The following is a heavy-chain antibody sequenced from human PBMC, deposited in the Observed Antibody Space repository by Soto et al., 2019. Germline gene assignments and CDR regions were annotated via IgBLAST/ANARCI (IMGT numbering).Heavy chain of an antibody. CDR3: AKIYISSSEVAFDV. CDR1: GFTFDSNG. Sequence: EVELLESGGGLVQPGGSLQLSCVGSGFTFDSNGMSWVRLVPGKGLEWVSFISGSGVSTSYAESVKGRVIVSRDNSKKMVFLQMHSLRVEDTATYYCAKIYISSSEVAFDVWGQGTTVTVSS. D-gene: IGHD5-12*01. V-gene: IGHV3-23*01. J-gene: IGHJ3*01. CDR2: ISGSGVST.